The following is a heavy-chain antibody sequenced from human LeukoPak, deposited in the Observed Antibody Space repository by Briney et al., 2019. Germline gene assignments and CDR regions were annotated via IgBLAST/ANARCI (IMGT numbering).Heavy chain of an antibody. CDR1: GGSISSYY. J-gene: IGHJ5*02. CDR3: ARDQRDKFDP. V-gene: IGHV4-59*01. Sequence: SETLSLACTVSGGSISSYYWSWIRQPPGKGLEWIGYIYYSGSTNYNPSLKSRVTISVDTSKNQFSLKLSSVTAADTAVYYCARDQRDKFDPWGQGTLVTVSS. CDR2: IYYSGST.